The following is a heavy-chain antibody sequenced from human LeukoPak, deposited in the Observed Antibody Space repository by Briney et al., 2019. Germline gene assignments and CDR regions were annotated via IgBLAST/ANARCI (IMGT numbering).Heavy chain of an antibody. J-gene: IGHJ4*02. CDR3: ASGSGYFFDY. V-gene: IGHV4-39*01. CDR2: TYNSGSA. Sequence: ETLSLTCTVSGASIRRTSYYWGWIRQPPGKGLEWIGTTYNSGSAYYNPSLKSRVTISVDTSKNQFSLKVSSVTAADTAVYYCASGSGYFFDYWGQGTLVTESS. CDR1: GASIRRTSYY. D-gene: IGHD1-14*01.